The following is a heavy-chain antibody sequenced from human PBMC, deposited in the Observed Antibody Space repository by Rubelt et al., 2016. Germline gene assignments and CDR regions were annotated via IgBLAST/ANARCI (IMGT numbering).Heavy chain of an antibody. CDR3: ALLWFGELFRRDY. V-gene: IGHV1-3*01. D-gene: IGHD3-10*01. Sequence: QVQLVQSGAEVKKPGASVKVSCKASGYTFTSYAMHWVRQAPGQRLEWMGWITAGNGNTKYSQKFQGRVTITRDTSASTAYMGLSSLRSEDTAVYYCALLWFGELFRRDYWGQGTLVTVSS. CDR1: GYTFTSYA. J-gene: IGHJ4*02. CDR2: ITAGNGNT.